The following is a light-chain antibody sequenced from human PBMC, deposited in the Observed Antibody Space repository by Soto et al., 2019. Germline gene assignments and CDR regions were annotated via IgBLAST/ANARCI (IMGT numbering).Light chain of an antibody. CDR3: QQLNSFPRA. CDR2: VAS. V-gene: IGKV1-9*01. J-gene: IGKJ4*01. CDR1: QDFNNY. Sequence: DIQLTQSPSFLSASVGDRVTITCRASQDFNNYLAWYQQKPGEAPKLLMYVASTLQSGVPSRFSGSGSETEFTLTIGSLQPEDFATYFFQQLNSFPRAFGGVTTVDSK.